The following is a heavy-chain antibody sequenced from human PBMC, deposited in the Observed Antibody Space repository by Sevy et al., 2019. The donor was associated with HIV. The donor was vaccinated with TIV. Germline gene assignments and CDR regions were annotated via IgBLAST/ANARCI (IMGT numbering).Heavy chain of an antibody. D-gene: IGHD3-22*01. CDR3: SIYYDIRAFDS. Sequence: GGSLRLSCAGSGFTFSDAAIHWVRQASGKGLEWLGRIRGKANNYATAYAASVKDRFSISRNDLKDTAYLQMNSLRTEDAAMYYCSIYYDIRAFDSWGPGTQVTVSS. CDR1: GFTFSDAA. CDR2: IRGKANNYAT. V-gene: IGHV3-73*01. J-gene: IGHJ4*02.